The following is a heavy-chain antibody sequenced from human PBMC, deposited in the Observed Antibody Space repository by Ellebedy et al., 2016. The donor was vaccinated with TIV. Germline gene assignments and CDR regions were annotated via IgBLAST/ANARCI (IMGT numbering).Heavy chain of an antibody. Sequence: PGGSLRLSCTGSGFTFGDHAMSWVRQAPGKGLEWLGFISSKADGGSTEYAASVKGRFTISRDDSKSIAYLQMNNLKTEDTALYYCSRAGWFGELLEIYLDYWGQGTLVTVSS. D-gene: IGHD3-10*01. V-gene: IGHV3-49*04. CDR1: GFTFGDHA. CDR3: SRAGWFGELLEIYLDY. CDR2: ISSKADGGST. J-gene: IGHJ4*02.